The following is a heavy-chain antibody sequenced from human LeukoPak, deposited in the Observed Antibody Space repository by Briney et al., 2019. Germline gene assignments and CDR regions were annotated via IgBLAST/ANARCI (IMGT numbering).Heavy chain of an antibody. CDR3: ATASRLTGYSSGWFLAFGY. J-gene: IGHJ4*02. CDR1: GYTFTGYY. Sequence: GASVKVSCKASGYTFTGYYMHWVRQAPGQGLEWMGRINPNSGGTNYAQKFQGRVTMTRDTSISTAYMELSRLRSDDTAVYYCATASRLTGYSSGWFLAFGYWGQGTLVTVSS. D-gene: IGHD6-19*01. V-gene: IGHV1-2*06. CDR2: INPNSGGT.